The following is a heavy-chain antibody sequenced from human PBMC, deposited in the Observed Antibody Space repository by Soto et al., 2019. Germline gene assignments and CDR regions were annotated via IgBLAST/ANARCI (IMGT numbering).Heavy chain of an antibody. J-gene: IGHJ6*04. CDR2: ISVGGDKT. V-gene: IGHV3-23*01. CDR1: GLTFSNYG. Sequence: WGSRRLSCAASGLTFSNYGMTWVRQGPGKGLEWVSGISVGGDKTNYADSVKGRFTISRDNSKNTLYVQMNSLRDDDTAVYYCANNQKAMVRGLGFSAYYYATGVLGKGNTVIVSS. D-gene: IGHD3-10*01. CDR3: ANNQKAMVRGLGFSAYYYATGV.